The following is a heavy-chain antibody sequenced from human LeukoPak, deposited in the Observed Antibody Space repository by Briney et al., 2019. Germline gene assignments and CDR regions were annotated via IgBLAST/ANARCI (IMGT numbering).Heavy chain of an antibody. V-gene: IGHV3-66*02. CDR3: ARVRFYYYYMDV. J-gene: IGHJ6*03. Sequence: GGSLRLSCAASGFTVSSNYMSWVRQAPGKGLEWVSVIYAGGTTYYADSVKGRFTISRDNSKNTLYFQMNSLRAEDTAVYYCARVRFYYYYMDVWGKGTTVTVSS. CDR2: IYAGGTT. CDR1: GFTVSSNY.